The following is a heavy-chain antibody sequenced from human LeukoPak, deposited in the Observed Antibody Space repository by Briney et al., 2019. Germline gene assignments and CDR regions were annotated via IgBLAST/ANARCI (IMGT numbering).Heavy chain of an antibody. CDR3: AARLPYYDSSGYGQTFDY. CDR2: IAVGSGNT. CDR1: GFTFTSSA. Sequence: SVKVSFKASGFTFTSSAMQWVRQARGQRLEWIGWIAVGSGNTNYAQKFQERVTITRDMSTSTAYMELSSLRSEDTAVYYCAARLPYYDSSGYGQTFDYWGQGTLVTVSS. D-gene: IGHD3-22*01. V-gene: IGHV1-58*02. J-gene: IGHJ4*02.